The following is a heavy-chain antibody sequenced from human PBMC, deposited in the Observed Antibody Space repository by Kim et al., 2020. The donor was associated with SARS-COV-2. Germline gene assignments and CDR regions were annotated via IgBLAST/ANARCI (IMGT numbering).Heavy chain of an antibody. CDR3: ARGQYCSGSNCYYYYY. CDR1: GFTFSDHG. J-gene: IGHJ6*03. Sequence: GGSLRLSCEASGFTFSDHGMHWVRQAPGKGLEWVAVIWFDGSHKYYADSVKGRFTVSRDNSKNTLYLQMNSLSAEDTAVYYCARGQYCSGSNCYYYYY. CDR2: IWFDGSHK. V-gene: IGHV3-33*01. D-gene: IGHD2-15*01.